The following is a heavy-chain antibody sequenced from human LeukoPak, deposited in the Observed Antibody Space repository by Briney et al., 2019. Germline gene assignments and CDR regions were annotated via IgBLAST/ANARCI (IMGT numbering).Heavy chain of an antibody. V-gene: IGHV3-48*01. CDR2: ISSSSSSI. J-gene: IGHJ3*02. CDR1: GFTFSSYS. CDR3: AREPVYSNSWGAFDI. D-gene: IGHD2/OR15-2a*01. Sequence: SGGSLRLSCAASGFTFSSYSMNWVRQSPGKGLEWVSYISSSSSSIYYADSVRGRFTISRDNAKNSLYLQMNSLRAEDTAVYYCAREPVYSNSWGAFDIWGQGTMVTVSS.